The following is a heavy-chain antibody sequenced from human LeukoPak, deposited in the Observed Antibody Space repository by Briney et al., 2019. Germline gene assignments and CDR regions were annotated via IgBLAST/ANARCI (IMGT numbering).Heavy chain of an antibody. CDR3: ARATVEMATIIAGYFDY. Sequence: ASVKVSCKAPGYTFTSYGISWARQAPGQGLEWMGWISAYNGNTNYAQKLQGRVTMTTDTSTSTAYMELRSLRSEDTAVYYCARATVEMATIIAGYFDYWGQGTLVTVSS. D-gene: IGHD5-24*01. CDR1: GYTFTSYG. V-gene: IGHV1-18*01. J-gene: IGHJ4*02. CDR2: ISAYNGNT.